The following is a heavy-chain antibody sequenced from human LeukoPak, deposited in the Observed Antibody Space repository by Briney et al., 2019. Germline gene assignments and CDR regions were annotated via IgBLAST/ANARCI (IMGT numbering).Heavy chain of an antibody. J-gene: IGHJ4*02. CDR1: GGSISSYY. V-gene: IGHV4-59*01. D-gene: IGHD4-11*01. CDR2: IYYSGST. CDR3: AREAESNLAY. Sequence: PSETLSLTCTVSGGSISSYYWSWIRQPPGKGLEWIGYIYYSGSTNYNPSLKSRVTISVDTSKNQFSLKLSSVTAAATAVYYCAREAESNLAYWGKGTLVTVPS.